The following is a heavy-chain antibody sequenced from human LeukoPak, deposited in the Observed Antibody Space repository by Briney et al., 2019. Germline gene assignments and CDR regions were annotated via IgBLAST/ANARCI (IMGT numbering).Heavy chain of an antibody. D-gene: IGHD4-17*01. CDR2: IYYSGST. Sequence: SETLSLTCTVSGGSISSYYWSWIRQPPGKGLEWIGYIYYSGSTNYNPSLKSRVTISVDTSKNQFSLKLSSVTAADTAVYYCARLSYGDYRFDYWGQGTLVTVSS. CDR3: ARLSYGDYRFDY. V-gene: IGHV4-59*08. J-gene: IGHJ4*02. CDR1: GGSISSYY.